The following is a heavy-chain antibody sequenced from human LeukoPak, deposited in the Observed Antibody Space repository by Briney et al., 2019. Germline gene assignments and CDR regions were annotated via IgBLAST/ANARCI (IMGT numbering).Heavy chain of an antibody. J-gene: IGHJ4*02. CDR2: ISGSGGST. D-gene: IGHD6-19*01. CDR3: ARETSIAVAGTGGFFDY. CDR1: GFTFSSYD. Sequence: GGSLRLSCAASGFTFSSYDMSWVRQAPGKGLEWVSAISGSGGSTYYADSVKGRFTISRDNSKNTLYLQMDSLRAEDTAVYYCARETSIAVAGTGGFFDYWGQGTLVSVSS. V-gene: IGHV3-23*01.